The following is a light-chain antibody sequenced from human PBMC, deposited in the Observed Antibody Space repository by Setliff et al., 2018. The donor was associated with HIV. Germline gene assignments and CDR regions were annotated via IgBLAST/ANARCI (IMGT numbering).Light chain of an antibody. CDR3: SSYTTSRTLI. Sequence: QSVLTQPASVSGSPGQSITISCTGSRSDVGNTLSVSWYQQNVGEVPKLLIYEVDRRPSGISHRFSGSKSANTASLTISGLQVEDEADYYCSSYTTSRTLIFGGGTKVTVL. CDR1: RSDVGNTLS. J-gene: IGLJ2*01. V-gene: IGLV2-14*03. CDR2: EVD.